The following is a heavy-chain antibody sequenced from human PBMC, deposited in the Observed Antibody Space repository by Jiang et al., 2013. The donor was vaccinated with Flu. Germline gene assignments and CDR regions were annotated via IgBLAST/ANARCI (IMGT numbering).Heavy chain of an antibody. J-gene: IGHJ5*01. D-gene: IGHD3-10*01. V-gene: IGHV4-34*01. CDR1: GGSFSGYY. Sequence: ETLSLTCAVYGGSFSGYYWSWIRQPPGKGLEWIGEINHSGSTNYNPSLKGRVIISVDTSKNQFSLNLSSVTAADTAVYYCARRSNYFGSESYYKGWFDSWGRGTLVTVSS. CDR2: INHSGST. CDR3: ARRSNYFGSESYYKGWFDS.